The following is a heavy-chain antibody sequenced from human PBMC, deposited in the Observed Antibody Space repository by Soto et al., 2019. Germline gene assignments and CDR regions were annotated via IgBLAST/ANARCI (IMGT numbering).Heavy chain of an antibody. CDR2: FDPEDGET. CDR1: GYTLTELS. J-gene: IGHJ4*02. D-gene: IGHD4-17*01. Sequence: ASVKVSCKVSGYTLTELSMHWVRQAPGKGLEWMGGFDPEDGETIYAQKFQGRVTMTEDKSTDTAYMELSSLRSEDTAVYYCATAPSQFMTTVVSRYFDYWGEVTRVTASS. V-gene: IGHV1-24*01. CDR3: ATAPSQFMTTVVSRYFDY.